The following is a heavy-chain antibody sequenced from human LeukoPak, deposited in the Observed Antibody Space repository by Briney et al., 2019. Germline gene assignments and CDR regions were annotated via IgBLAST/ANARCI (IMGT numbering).Heavy chain of an antibody. CDR1: GFTFSDYY. Sequence: PGGSLRLSCAASGFTFSDYYMSWIRQAPGKGLEWVLYISSSGTTIYYADSVKGRFTISRDNAKSSLYLQMNSLRAEDTAVYYCARQFGSGSYYPYYFDYWGQGTLVTVSS. CDR3: ARQFGSGSYYPYYFDY. D-gene: IGHD3-10*01. V-gene: IGHV3-11*04. J-gene: IGHJ4*02. CDR2: ISSSGTTI.